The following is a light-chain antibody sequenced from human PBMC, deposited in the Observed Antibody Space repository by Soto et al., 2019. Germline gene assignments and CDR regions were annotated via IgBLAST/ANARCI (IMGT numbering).Light chain of an antibody. V-gene: IGLV2-23*01. J-gene: IGLJ1*01. CDR2: EGS. Sequence: QSVLTQPASVSGSPGQSITISCTGTSSDVGTYNLVSWYQQYPGKAPKLMIYEGSKRPSGVSNRFSGSKSGNTASLTISGLQAEDEADYYCCSYARSNTYVFGTGTKVTVL. CDR3: CSYARSNTYV. CDR1: SSDVGTYNL.